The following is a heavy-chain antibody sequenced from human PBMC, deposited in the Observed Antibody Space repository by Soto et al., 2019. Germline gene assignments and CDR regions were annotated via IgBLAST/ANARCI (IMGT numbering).Heavy chain of an antibody. CDR1: GFTFRSHW. D-gene: IGHD2-21*01. CDR2: MKQDGSEI. V-gene: IGHV3-7*01. Sequence: GGSLRHSGEVAGFTFRSHWMSLVRQAPGKGLEWVASMKQDGSEINYVDSVKDRFTISRDNAENSLYLQMHNLRAEDTALYYCARDHCPYSTCIYNYYGMNVWGQGTSVPFSS. J-gene: IGHJ6*02. CDR3: ARDHCPYSTCIYNYYGMNV.